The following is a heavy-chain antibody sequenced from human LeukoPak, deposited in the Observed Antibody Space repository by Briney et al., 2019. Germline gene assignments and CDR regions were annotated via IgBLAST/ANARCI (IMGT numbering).Heavy chain of an antibody. J-gene: IGHJ4*02. Sequence: PGGSLRLSCAAYGFTFSSYSMNWVRQAPGKGLEWVSSISSSSDYINYADSLKGRFTISRDNAENSLYLQMNSLRAEDTAVYYCASVYDYSNYFFDYWGQGTLVTVSS. D-gene: IGHD4-11*01. V-gene: IGHV3-21*01. CDR1: GFTFSSYS. CDR2: ISSSSDYI. CDR3: ASVYDYSNYFFDY.